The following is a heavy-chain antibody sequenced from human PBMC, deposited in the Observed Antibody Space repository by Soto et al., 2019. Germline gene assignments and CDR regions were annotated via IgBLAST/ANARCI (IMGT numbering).Heavy chain of an antibody. D-gene: IGHD6-13*01. CDR1: GYTFTSYY. CDR2: INPSGGST. J-gene: IGHJ4*02. CDR3: ARDYHVAPSAAAGTTCYFDY. V-gene: IGHV1-46*01. Sequence: ASVKVSCKASGYTFTSYYMHWVLQAPGQGLEWMGIINPSGGSTSYAQKFQGRVTMTRDTSTSTVYMELSSLRSEDTAVYYCARDYHVAPSAAAGTTCYFDYWGQGTLVTVSS.